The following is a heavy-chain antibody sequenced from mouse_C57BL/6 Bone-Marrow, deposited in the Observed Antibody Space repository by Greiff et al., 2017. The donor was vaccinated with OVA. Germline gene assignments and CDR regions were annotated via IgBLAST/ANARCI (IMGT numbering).Heavy chain of an antibody. Sequence: EVHLVESGGGLVKPGGSLKLSCAASGFTFSSYAMSWVRQTPEKRLEWVATISDGGSYTYYPDNVKGRFTISRDNAKNNLYLQMSHLTSEDTAMYYCATVCSSHNAMDYWGQGTSVTVSS. CDR1: GFTFSSYA. CDR3: ATVCSSHNAMDY. CDR2: ISDGGSYT. V-gene: IGHV5-4*01. J-gene: IGHJ4*01. D-gene: IGHD1-1*01.